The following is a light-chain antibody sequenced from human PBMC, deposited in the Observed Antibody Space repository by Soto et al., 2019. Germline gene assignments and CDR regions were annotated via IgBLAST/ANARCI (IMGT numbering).Light chain of an antibody. V-gene: IGLV2-23*03. CDR3: CSYSVSSTFVV. J-gene: IGLJ2*01. Sequence: QSALTQPASVSGSPGQSITISCTGTSSDVGSYNLLSWYQQHPGKAPQLMIYEGSKRPSGVSNLFSGSKSGNTASLTISGLQAEDEADYYSCSYSVSSTFVVVVGGPKLTVL. CDR2: EGS. CDR1: SSDVGSYNL.